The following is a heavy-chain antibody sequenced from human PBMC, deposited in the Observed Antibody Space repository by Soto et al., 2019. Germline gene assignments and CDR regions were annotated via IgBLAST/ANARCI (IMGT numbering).Heavy chain of an antibody. V-gene: IGHV4-39*01. Sequence: QLQLQESGPGLVKPSETLSLTCTVSGGSISSSTYFWGWIRQPPGKGLEWIGSIDYSGTTYYNTPVRTRATMSVDTSKNQFSLKLSSVTAADTAVYYCARHGSNSGSYCEYFQRLGQGTLVTVSS. CDR2: IDYSGTT. CDR3: ARHGSNSGSYCEYFQR. J-gene: IGHJ1*01. CDR1: GGSISSSTYF. D-gene: IGHD1-26*01.